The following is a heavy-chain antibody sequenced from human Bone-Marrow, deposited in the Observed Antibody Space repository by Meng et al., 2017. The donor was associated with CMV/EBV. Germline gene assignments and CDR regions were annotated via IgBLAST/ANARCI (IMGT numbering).Heavy chain of an antibody. V-gene: IGHV4-39*07. CDR3: ARGYLMDPAMGPHFDY. Sequence: SEPLSLTCTVSGGSISSSSYYWGWIRQPPGKGLEWIGSIYYSGSTYYNPSLKSRVTISVDTSKNQFSLKLSSVIAADTAVYYCARGYLMDPAMGPHFDYWGQGTLVTVSS. D-gene: IGHD5-18*01. CDR1: GGSISSSSYY. CDR2: IYYSGST. J-gene: IGHJ4*02.